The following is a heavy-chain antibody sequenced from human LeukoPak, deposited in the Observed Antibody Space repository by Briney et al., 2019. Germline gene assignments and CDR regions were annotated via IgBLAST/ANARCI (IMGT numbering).Heavy chain of an antibody. CDR2: INPNTGAT. J-gene: IGHJ5*02. V-gene: IGHV1-2*02. CDR3: ARTPYGSGSIGWFDP. CDR1: GYTFTGYY. D-gene: IGHD3-10*01. Sequence: GSVKVSCKASGYTFTGYYMHWVRQTPGRGLEWMGWINPNTGATKNAQKFQGRVTMTRDTSISTAYMELSRLTSDDTAIYYCARTPYGSGSIGWFDPWGQGTLVTVS.